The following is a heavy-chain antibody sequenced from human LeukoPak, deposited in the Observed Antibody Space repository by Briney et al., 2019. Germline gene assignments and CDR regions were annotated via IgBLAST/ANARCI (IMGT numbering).Heavy chain of an antibody. V-gene: IGHV3-23*01. CDR3: AKDVGFCSGDSCSFFDY. Sequence: GGSLRLSCAASGFVFSNFGMTWVRQAPGKGLEWVSTTSAGGEDKHYADSVKGRFTISRDNSKNTLYLQMNTLRAEDTALYYCAKDVGFCSGDSCSFFDYWGQGDLVTVSS. CDR2: TSAGGEDK. D-gene: IGHD2-15*01. CDR1: GFVFSNFG. J-gene: IGHJ4*02.